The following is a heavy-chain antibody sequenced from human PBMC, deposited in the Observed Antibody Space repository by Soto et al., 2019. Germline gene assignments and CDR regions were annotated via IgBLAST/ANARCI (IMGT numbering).Heavy chain of an antibody. Sequence: LRLSCAASGFTLSGSDIHWVRQASGKGLEWVGRIRTKSNNFATSYAESVRGRFTISRDDSDNTASLQMSSLKTEDTAIYYCSRHQEGRSMVFYGMDVWGQGTTVTVSS. CDR1: GFTLSGSD. D-gene: IGHD3-10*01. J-gene: IGHJ6*02. CDR2: IRTKSNNFAT. CDR3: SRHQEGRSMVFYGMDV. V-gene: IGHV3-73*01.